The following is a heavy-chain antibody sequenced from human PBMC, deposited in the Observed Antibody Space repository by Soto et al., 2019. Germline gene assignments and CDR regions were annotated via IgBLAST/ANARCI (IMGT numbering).Heavy chain of an antibody. V-gene: IGHV3-30-3*01. CDR2: ISYDGSNK. J-gene: IGHJ4*02. CDR1: GFTFSSYA. CDR3: ARGRYCGGDCYLHWALY. Sequence: QVQLVESGGGVVQPGRSLRLSCAASGFTFSSYAMHWVRQAPGKGLEWVAVISYDGSNKYYADSVKGRFTISRDNSKNTLYLQMNSLRAEDTAVYYCARGRYCGGDCYLHWALYWGQGTLVTVSS. D-gene: IGHD2-21*02.